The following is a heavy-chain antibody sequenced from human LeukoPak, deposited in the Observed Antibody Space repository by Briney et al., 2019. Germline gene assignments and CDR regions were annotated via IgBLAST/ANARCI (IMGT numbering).Heavy chain of an antibody. CDR3: ARVGDSSSWYPIDPFQH. CDR2: INHSGST. V-gene: IGHV4-34*01. D-gene: IGHD6-13*01. CDR1: GGSFSGYY. J-gene: IGHJ1*01. Sequence: PSETLSLTCAVYGGSFSGYYWSWIRQPPGKGLEWIGEINHSGSTNYNPSLKSRVTISVDTSKNQFSLKLSSVTAADTAVYYCARVGDSSSWYPIDPFQHWGQGTLVTVSS.